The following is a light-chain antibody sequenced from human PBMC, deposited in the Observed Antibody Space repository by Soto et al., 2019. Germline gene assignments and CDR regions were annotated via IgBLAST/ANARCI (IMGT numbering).Light chain of an antibody. Sequence: DIQVTQSPSSLSASVGDRVTITCRASQSITTFLNWYQQKPGNAPKLLIYAASSLQTGVPSRFSGSGSGTDLTLTISSLQREDFATYYCQQAYGAPPTFGQGTKVEIK. CDR2: AAS. J-gene: IGKJ1*01. CDR1: QSITTF. V-gene: IGKV1-39*01. CDR3: QQAYGAPPT.